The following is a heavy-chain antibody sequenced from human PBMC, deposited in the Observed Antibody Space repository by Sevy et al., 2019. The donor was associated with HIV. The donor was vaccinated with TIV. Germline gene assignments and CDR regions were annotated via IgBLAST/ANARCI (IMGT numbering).Heavy chain of an antibody. CDR3: ARESLAVAGIGYYFHS. CDR2: IWYDGTNK. CDR1: GFTFSSYE. V-gene: IGHV3-33*08. Sequence: GGSLRLSCAASGFTFSSYEMNWVRQAPGKGLEWLAVIWYDGTNKEYADSVKGRFTISRDNSENTLYLQMNSLRAEDTAVYYCARESLAVAGIGYYFHSWGQGTLVTVSS. J-gene: IGHJ4*02. D-gene: IGHD6-19*01.